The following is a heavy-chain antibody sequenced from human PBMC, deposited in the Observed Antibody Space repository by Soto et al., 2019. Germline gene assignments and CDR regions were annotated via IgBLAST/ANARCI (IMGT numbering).Heavy chain of an antibody. J-gene: IGHJ6*02. D-gene: IGHD3-10*01. CDR1: GFTFSTYG. CDR2: ISYDGYLK. CDR3: AKDFKVSGSHYGTLNYYYGMDV. V-gene: IGHV3-30*18. Sequence: GGSLRLSCAASGFTFSTYGMQWVRQAPGKGLEWVAVISYDGYLKYYVDAVKGRSTVARDNSKNTLFLEVNSLRVEDTAVYFCAKDFKVSGSHYGTLNYYYGMDVWGQGTTVTVSS.